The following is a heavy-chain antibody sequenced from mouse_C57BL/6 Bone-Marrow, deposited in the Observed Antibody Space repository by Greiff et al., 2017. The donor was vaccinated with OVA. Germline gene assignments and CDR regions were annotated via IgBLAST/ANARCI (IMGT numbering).Heavy chain of an antibody. Sequence: EVQLQESGAELVKPGASVKLSCTASGFNIKDYYMHWVKQRTEQGLEWIGRIDPEDGETKYAPNFQGKATITADTYSNTAYLQLSSSTSEDTAVYYCARFITTVVANYFCCWGQGTTLTFAS. CDR2: IDPEDGET. CDR3: ARFITTVVANYFCC. V-gene: IGHV14-2*01. CDR1: GFNIKDYY. J-gene: IGHJ2*01. D-gene: IGHD1-1*01.